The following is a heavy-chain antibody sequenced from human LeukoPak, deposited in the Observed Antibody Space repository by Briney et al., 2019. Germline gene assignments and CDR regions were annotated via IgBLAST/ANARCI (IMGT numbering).Heavy chain of an antibody. V-gene: IGHV1-3*01. J-gene: IGHJ4*02. D-gene: IGHD2/OR15-2a*01. CDR1: GYTFSNYG. CDR3: ARDHRANGNFVSATTFDF. Sequence: ASVKVSCKPSGYTFSNYGMHWVRQALGQRPEWMGWINVDSGNTKYSEKFQDRVTITRDTSAGTAYVELSRLSSEDTAIYYCARDHRANGNFVSATTFDFWGQGTLVTVSS. CDR2: INVDSGNT.